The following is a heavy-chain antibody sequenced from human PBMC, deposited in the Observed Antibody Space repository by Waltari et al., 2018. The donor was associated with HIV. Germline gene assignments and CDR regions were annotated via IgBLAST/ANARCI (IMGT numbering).Heavy chain of an antibody. J-gene: IGHJ4*02. Sequence: QVQLVESGGGVVQPGRSLRLSCAASRISFLNSYCMHWVCLAPGKGLEWVATISYDAANVYYADSVKGRFTVSRDNSKNTLYLQMYSLRGEDTAVYYCAKDRRQGYYYDKNGERPFDSWGQGTLVTVSS. CDR2: ISYDAANV. CDR3: AKDRRQGYYYDKNGERPFDS. V-gene: IGHV3-30*18. D-gene: IGHD3-22*01. CDR1: RISFLNSYC.